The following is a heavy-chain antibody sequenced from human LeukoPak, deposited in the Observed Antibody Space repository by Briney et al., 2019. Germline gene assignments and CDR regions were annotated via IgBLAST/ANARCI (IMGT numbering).Heavy chain of an antibody. CDR3: ARVHATFLADI. CDR1: GYTFTGYY. Sequence: ASVKVSCKTSGYTFTGYYIYWVRQAPGQGLEWMGWINPDSGGTNHAQKFQGRVTMTSDTSISTAYMELSSLRSEDTAVYYCARVHATFLADIWGQGTMVTVSS. V-gene: IGHV1-2*02. CDR2: INPDSGGT. D-gene: IGHD2-15*01. J-gene: IGHJ3*02.